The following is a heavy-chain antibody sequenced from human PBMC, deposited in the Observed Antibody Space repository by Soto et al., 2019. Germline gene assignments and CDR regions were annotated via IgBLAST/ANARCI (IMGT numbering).Heavy chain of an antibody. CDR1: GFTFDDYA. Sequence: QLVESGGGSVQPGRSLRLSCAASGFTFDDYAMHWVRQAPGKGLEWVSGISWSGDNMAYADSVKGRFITSRDNVKNSLYLQMNSLRVEDTALYHCVKVSYSSLTTLGSAFDVWGQGTMVTVS. D-gene: IGHD4-4*01. J-gene: IGHJ3*01. CDR3: VKVSYSSLTTLGSAFDV. V-gene: IGHV3-9*01. CDR2: ISWSGDNM.